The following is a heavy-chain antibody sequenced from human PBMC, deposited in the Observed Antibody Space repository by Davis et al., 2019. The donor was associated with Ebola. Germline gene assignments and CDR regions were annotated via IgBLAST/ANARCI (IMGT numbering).Heavy chain of an antibody. CDR1: RGSFSGYY. CDR3: ARRSVGGNGWFDP. J-gene: IGHJ5*02. Sequence: MPSETLSLTCAVYRGSFSGYYWSWIRQPPGKGLEWTGEITHSGNTNYNPSLKSRVTISVDTSKNQFYLKLSSVTAADTAVYYCARRSVGGNGWFDPWGQGTLVTVSS. V-gene: IGHV4-34*01. D-gene: IGHD2-8*01. CDR2: ITHSGNT.